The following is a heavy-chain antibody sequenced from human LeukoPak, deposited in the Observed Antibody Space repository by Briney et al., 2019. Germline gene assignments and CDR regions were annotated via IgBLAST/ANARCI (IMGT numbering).Heavy chain of an antibody. CDR1: GGSISSGGYY. CDR3: ARDTRPKRHYYDSSGNSAPLAEDNWFDP. Sequence: PSETLSLTCTVSGGSISSGGYYWSWIRQHPGKGLEWIGYIYYSGSTYYNPSLKSRVTISVDTSKNQFSLKLSSVTAADTAVYYCARDTRPKRHYYDSSGNSAPLAEDNWFDPWGQGTLVTVSS. J-gene: IGHJ5*02. V-gene: IGHV4-31*03. D-gene: IGHD3-22*01. CDR2: IYYSGST.